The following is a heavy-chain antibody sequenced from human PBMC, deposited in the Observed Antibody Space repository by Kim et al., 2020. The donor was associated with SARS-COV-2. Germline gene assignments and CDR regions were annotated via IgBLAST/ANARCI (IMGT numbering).Heavy chain of an antibody. CDR1: GGSISSSSYY. CDR2: IYYSGST. CDR3: ARHSLRWGATRPPDDY. V-gene: IGHV4-39*01. D-gene: IGHD1-26*01. J-gene: IGHJ4*02. Sequence: SETLSLTCTVSGGSISSSSYYWGWIRQPPGKGLEWIGSIYYSGSTYYNPSLKSRVTISVDTSKNQFSLKLSSVTAADTAVYYCARHSLRWGATRPPDDYWGQGTLVTVSS.